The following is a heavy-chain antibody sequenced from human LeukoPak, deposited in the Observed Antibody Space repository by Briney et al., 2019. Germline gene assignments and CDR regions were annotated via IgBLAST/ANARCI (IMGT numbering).Heavy chain of an antibody. Sequence: ASVKVSCKASGYTFTSYGISWVRQAPGQGLEWMRWISAYNGNTNYAQKLQGRVTMATDTSTSTAYMELRSLRSDDTAVYYCARDRGNSDIVVVPAEVWGQGTLVTVSS. CDR3: ARDRGNSDIVVVPAEV. J-gene: IGHJ4*02. CDR2: ISAYNGNT. V-gene: IGHV1-18*01. D-gene: IGHD2-2*01. CDR1: GYTFTSYG.